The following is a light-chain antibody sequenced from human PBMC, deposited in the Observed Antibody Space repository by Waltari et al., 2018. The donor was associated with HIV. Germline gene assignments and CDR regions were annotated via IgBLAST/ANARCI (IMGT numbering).Light chain of an antibody. V-gene: IGKV1-39*01. CDR2: SAS. Sequence: DILMTQSPASLSASLGDRVTMTCRSSHDVATYVSWYQQRPGKPPSLLIYSASTLHIGVPSIFTCAGSGRLFTLTINRLQPEDFASYFCQQSSALHLSFGGGTNV. CDR3: QQSSALHLS. J-gene: IGKJ4*01. CDR1: HDVATY.